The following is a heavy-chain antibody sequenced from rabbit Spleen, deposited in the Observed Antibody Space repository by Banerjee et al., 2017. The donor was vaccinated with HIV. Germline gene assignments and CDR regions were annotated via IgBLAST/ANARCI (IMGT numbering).Heavy chain of an antibody. CDR2: INVATGKP. V-gene: IGHV1S45*01. CDR1: GFSFGDRDV. CDR3: ARDSGTSFSSYGMDL. Sequence: QEQLVESGGGLVQPEGSLTLTCTASGFSFGDRDVMCWVRQAPGKGLEWIACINVATGKPVYATWAKGRFTISKTSSTMVTLQMTSLTAADTATYFCARDSGTSFSSYGMDLWGPGTLVTVS. J-gene: IGHJ6*01. D-gene: IGHD4-1*01.